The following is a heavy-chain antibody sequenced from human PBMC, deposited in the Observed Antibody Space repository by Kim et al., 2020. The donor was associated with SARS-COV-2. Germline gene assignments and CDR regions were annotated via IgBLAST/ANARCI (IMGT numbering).Heavy chain of an antibody. Sequence: GGSLRLSCSASGFTFSSYAMHWVRQAPGKGLELVSGIATNGGSPYYADSVKGRFTISRDNSKNTLYLQMSSLRTEDTAVYYCVKRDDGRSYDSWGQGTLVTVSS. J-gene: IGHJ4*02. D-gene: IGHD3-10*01. V-gene: IGHV3-64D*09. CDR3: VKRDDGRSYDS. CDR1: GFTFSSYA. CDR2: IATNGGSP.